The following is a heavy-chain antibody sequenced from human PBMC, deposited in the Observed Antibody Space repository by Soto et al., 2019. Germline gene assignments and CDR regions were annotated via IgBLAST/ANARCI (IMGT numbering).Heavy chain of an antibody. CDR2: TNHSGST. V-gene: IGHV4-34*01. CDR1: GGSFSGYY. Sequence: SETLSLTCAVYGGSFSGYYWSWIRQPPGKGLEWIGETNHSGSTNYNPSLKSRVTISVDTSKNQFSLKLSSVTAADTAVYYCARGSRPTVHPTNFEDWGPGIRVNVFS. J-gene: IGHJ4*02. CDR3: ARGSRPTVHPTNFED. D-gene: IGHD4-4*01.